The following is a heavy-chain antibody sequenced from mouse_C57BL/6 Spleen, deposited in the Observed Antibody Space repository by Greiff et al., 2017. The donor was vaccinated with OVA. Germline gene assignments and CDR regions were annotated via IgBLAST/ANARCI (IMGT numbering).Heavy chain of an antibody. CDR1: GYTFTDYY. CDR2: IYPGSGNT. CDR3: AREGYSNYGDFDY. Sequence: VQLQQSGAELVRPGASVKLSCKASGYTFTDYYINWVKQRPGQGLEWIARIYPGSGNTYYNEKFKGKATLTAEKSSSTAYMQLSSLTSEDSAVYFCAREGYSNYGDFDYWGQGTTLTVSS. J-gene: IGHJ2*01. V-gene: IGHV1-76*01. D-gene: IGHD2-5*01.